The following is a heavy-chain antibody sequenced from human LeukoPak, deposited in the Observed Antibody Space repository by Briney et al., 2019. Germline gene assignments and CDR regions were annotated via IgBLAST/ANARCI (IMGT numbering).Heavy chain of an antibody. Sequence: GGSLRLSCAASGFTFSSYEMNWVRQAPGKGLEWVSYIRGSGRTIFYADSVKGRFTISRDNAKNSLYLQMNSLRAEDTAVYYCARLYWGSYRFLDYWGQGTLVTVSS. CDR3: ARLYWGSYRFLDY. CDR2: IRGSGRTI. CDR1: GFTFSSYE. V-gene: IGHV3-48*03. J-gene: IGHJ4*02. D-gene: IGHD3-16*02.